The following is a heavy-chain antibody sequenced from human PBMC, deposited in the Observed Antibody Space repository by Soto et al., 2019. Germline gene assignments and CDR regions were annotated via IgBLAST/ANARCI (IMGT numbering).Heavy chain of an antibody. CDR3: ARDYDSSNLYYYYGMDV. CDR1: GFTFSSYG. D-gene: IGHD4-4*01. V-gene: IGHV3-33*01. CDR2: IWYDGSNK. J-gene: IGHJ6*02. Sequence: ERSLRLSCAASGFTFSSYGMHWVRQAPGKGLEWVAVIWYDGSNKYYADSVKGRFTISRDNSKNTLYLQMNSLRAEDTAVYYCARDYDSSNLYYYYGMDVWGQGTTVTVSS.